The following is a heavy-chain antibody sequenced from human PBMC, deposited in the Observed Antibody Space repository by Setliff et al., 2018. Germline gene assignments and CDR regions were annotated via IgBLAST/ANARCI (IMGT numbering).Heavy chain of an antibody. CDR2: IIPIFGTA. V-gene: IGHV1-69*05. D-gene: IGHD4-17*01. CDR3: ARDHDNPYYDYGDVDLSDYYYYGMDV. J-gene: IGHJ6*02. CDR1: GGTFSSYA. Sequence: SVKVSCKASGGTFSSYAISWVRQAPGQGLEWMGGIIPIFGTANYAQKFQGRVTITTDESTSTAYMELRSLRSDDTAVYYCARDHDNPYYDYGDVDLSDYYYYGMDVWGQGTTVTVSS.